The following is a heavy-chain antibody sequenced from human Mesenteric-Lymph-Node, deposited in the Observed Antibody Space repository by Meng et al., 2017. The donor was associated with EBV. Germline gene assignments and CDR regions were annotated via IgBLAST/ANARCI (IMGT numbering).Heavy chain of an antibody. CDR2: IRPNSGGT. J-gene: IGHJ4*02. V-gene: IGHV1-2*06. CDR3: ARGIAVAGTRDY. Sequence: VQLVQSGAEVKEPGASMKVSCRISGHTFSDYYIHWVRQAPGRGLEWMGRIRPNSGGTHYAQTFQGRVTMTRDTSISTAYMELSRLRSDDTAVYYCARGIAVAGTRDYWGQGTLVTVSS. CDR1: GHTFSDYY. D-gene: IGHD6-19*01.